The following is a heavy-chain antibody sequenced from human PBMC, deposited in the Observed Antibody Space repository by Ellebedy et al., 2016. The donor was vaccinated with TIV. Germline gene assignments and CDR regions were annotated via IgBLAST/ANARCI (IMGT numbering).Heavy chain of an antibody. V-gene: IGHV3-23*01. CDR3: ARVTAVAAGNYYFDY. CDR2: ISGSGGST. CDR1: GFTFSSYA. D-gene: IGHD6-19*01. J-gene: IGHJ4*02. Sequence: GGSLRLSXAASGFTFSSYAMSWVRQAPGKGLEWVSAISGSGGSTYYADSVKGRFTISRDNSKNTLYLQMNSLRAEDTAVYYCARVTAVAAGNYYFDYWGQGTLVTVSS.